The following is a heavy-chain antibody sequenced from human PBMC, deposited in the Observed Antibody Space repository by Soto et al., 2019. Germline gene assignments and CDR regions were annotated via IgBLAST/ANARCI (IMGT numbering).Heavy chain of an antibody. CDR2: ISYDGSNK. D-gene: IGHD2-21*02. V-gene: IGHV3-30*04. Sequence: QVQLVESGGGVVQPGRSLRLSCAASGFTFSSYAMHWVRQAPGKGLEWVAVISYDGSNKDYADSVKGRFTISRDNSKNTLYLQMNSLRAEDTAVYYCKLLFLIDIWGLGTMVTVSS. CDR1: GFTFSSYA. CDR3: KLLFLIDI. J-gene: IGHJ3*02.